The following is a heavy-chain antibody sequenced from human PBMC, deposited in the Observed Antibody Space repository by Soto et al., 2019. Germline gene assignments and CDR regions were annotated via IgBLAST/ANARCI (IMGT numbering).Heavy chain of an antibody. CDR1: GFTFTRYS. J-gene: IGHJ4*02. V-gene: IGHV3-21*06. CDR2: ISSTTNYI. CDR3: ARESEDLTSNFDY. Sequence: EVQLVESGGGLVKPGGSLRLSCAASGFTFTRYSMNWVRQAPGKGLEWVSSISSTTNYIYYGDSMKGRFTISRDNGKNSIYLEIHSRRAEDTAVYYCARESEDLTSNFDYWGQGTLVTVSS.